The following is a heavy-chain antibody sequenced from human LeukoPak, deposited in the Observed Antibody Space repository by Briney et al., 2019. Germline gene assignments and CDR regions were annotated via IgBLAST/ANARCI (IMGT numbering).Heavy chain of an antibody. Sequence: ASVKVSSKASDYTFTSYGIAWVRQAPGQGLEWVGWVNTNNGDTNYAQKIQGRVTMTTDTSTTTAYMELRNLRSDDTAVYFCARLRAAPAFFDHWGQGTLVTVSS. V-gene: IGHV1-18*01. J-gene: IGHJ4*02. CDR1: DYTFTSYG. D-gene: IGHD6-25*01. CDR3: ARLRAAPAFFDH. CDR2: VNTNNGDT.